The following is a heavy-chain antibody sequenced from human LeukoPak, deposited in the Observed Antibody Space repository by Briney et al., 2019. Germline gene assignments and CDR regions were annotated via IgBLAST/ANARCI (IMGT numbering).Heavy chain of an antibody. CDR3: AKDINYDILTGYLFDY. D-gene: IGHD3-9*01. CDR2: IYYSGST. V-gene: IGHV4-39*07. CDR1: GGSISSSSYY. J-gene: IGHJ4*02. Sequence: ETLSLTCTVSGGSISSSSYYWGWIRQPPGKGLEWIGSIYYSGSTYYNPSLKSRVTISVDTSKNQFSLKLSSVTAADTALYYCAKDINYDILTGYLFDYWGQGTLVTVSS.